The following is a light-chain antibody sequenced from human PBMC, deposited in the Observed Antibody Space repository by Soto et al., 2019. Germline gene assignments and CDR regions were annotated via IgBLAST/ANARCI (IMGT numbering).Light chain of an antibody. CDR1: QSVSSSY. V-gene: IGKV3-20*01. CDR2: GAS. Sequence: MMLTQSPGTLSLFPGAEATLSSRASQSVSSSYLAWYQQKPGQAPRLLIYGASSRATGIPDRFSGSGSGTDFTLTISRLEPEDFAVYYCQQYGSSPLTFGGGTKVDIK. CDR3: QQYGSSPLT. J-gene: IGKJ4*01.